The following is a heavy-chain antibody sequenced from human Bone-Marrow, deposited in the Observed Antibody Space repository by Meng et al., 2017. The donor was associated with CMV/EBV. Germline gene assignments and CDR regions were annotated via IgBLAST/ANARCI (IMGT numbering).Heavy chain of an antibody. D-gene: IGHD3-3*01. CDR3: ASKTNYDFWSGYYNAYYGMDV. V-gene: IGHV1-8*01. CDR2: MNPNSGNT. Sequence: ASVKVSCKASGYTFTSYDINWVRQATGQGLEWMGWMNPNSGNTGYAQRFQGRVTMTRNTSISTAYMELSSLRSEDTAVYYCASKTNYDFWSGYYNAYYGMDVWGQGTTVTGSS. J-gene: IGHJ6*01. CDR1: GYTFTSYD.